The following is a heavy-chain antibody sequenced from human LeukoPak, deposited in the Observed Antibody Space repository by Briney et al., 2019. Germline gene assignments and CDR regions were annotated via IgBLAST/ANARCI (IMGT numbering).Heavy chain of an antibody. J-gene: IGHJ3*02. CDR2: IIPIVGTA. CDR1: GGTFSSYA. V-gene: IGHV1-69*05. Sequence: SVKVSCKASGGTFSSYAISWVRQAPGQGLEWMGGIIPIVGTANYAQKFQGRVTITTDESTSTAYMELSSLRSEDTAVYYCARSPAQGYCSGGSCYSNAFDIWGQGTMVTVSS. CDR3: ARSPAQGYCSGGSCYSNAFDI. D-gene: IGHD2-15*01.